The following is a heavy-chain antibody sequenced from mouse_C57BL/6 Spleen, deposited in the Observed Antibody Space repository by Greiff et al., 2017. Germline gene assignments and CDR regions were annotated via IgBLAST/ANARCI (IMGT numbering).Heavy chain of an antibody. CDR1: GYTFTSYW. CDR2: IDPSDSYT. J-gene: IGHJ4*01. CDR3: AKVANYAMDY. D-gene: IGHD1-1*02. V-gene: IGHV1-69*01. Sequence: VQLKQPGAELVMPGASVKLSCKASGYTFTSYWMHWVKQRPGQGLEWIGEIDPSDSYTNYNQKFKGKSTLTVDKSSSTAYMQLSSLTSEDSAVYYCAKVANYAMDYWGQGTSVTVSS.